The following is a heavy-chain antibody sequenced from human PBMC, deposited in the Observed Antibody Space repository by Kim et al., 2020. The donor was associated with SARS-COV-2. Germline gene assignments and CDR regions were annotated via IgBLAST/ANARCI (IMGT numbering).Heavy chain of an antibody. Sequence: SVKVSCKASGFTFTSSAVQWVRQARGQRLEWIGWIVVGSGNTNYAQKFQERVTITRDMSTSTAYMELSSLRSEDTAVYYCAADRGVGAEYYFDYWGQGTLVTVSS. J-gene: IGHJ4*02. V-gene: IGHV1-58*01. D-gene: IGHD1-26*01. CDR3: AADRGVGAEYYFDY. CDR2: IVVGSGNT. CDR1: GFTFTSSA.